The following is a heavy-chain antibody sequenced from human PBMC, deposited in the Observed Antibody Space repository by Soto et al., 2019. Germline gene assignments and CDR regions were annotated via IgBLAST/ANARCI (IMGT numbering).Heavy chain of an antibody. V-gene: IGHV4-28*01. Sequence: QVQLQESGPGLVKPSDTLSLTCAVSGYSISSSNWWGWIRQPPGKGLEWIGYIYYSGSTYYNPSLKSRVTMSVATSKNQFSLKLSSVTAVDTAVYYCARSPPRANCGGDCYLFDYWGQGTLVTVSS. D-gene: IGHD2-21*01. CDR1: GYSISSSNW. CDR3: ARSPPRANCGGDCYLFDY. CDR2: IYYSGST. J-gene: IGHJ4*02.